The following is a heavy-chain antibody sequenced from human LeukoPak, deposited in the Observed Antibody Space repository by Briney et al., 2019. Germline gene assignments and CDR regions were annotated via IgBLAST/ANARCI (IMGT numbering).Heavy chain of an antibody. CDR2: ISGDGGST. J-gene: IGHJ4*02. CDR3: AKDRFGELVLDY. V-gene: IGHV3-43*02. Sequence: PGGSLRLSCAASGFTFDDYAMHWVRQAPGKGLEWVSLISGDGGSTYYADSVKGRFTISRDNSKNSVYLQMNSLRTEDTALYYCAKDRFGELVLDYWGQGTLVTVSS. CDR1: GFTFDDYA. D-gene: IGHD3-10*01.